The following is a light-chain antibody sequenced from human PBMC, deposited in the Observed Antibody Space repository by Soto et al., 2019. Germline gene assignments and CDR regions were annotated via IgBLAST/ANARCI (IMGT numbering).Light chain of an antibody. CDR2: AAS. Sequence: DIPMTQSPSSLSASVGDRVTVTCRASQSISNKLNWYQQKPGKAPKLLIYAASSLQSGVPSRFSGSGSGTEFTLTISSLQPEDFATYYCQQSYSSVMYTFGQGTKLEIK. V-gene: IGKV1-39*01. J-gene: IGKJ2*01. CDR1: QSISNK. CDR3: QQSYSSVMYT.